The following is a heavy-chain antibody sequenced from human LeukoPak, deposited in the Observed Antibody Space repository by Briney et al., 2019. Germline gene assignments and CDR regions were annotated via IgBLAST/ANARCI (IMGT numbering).Heavy chain of an antibody. Sequence: DSVKVSCKASGYTFSAYYIHWVRQAPGQGLEWMGWIDANSGDTKYAQKFQGRVTITRDTSIGTAYMELNSLISDDTAVYYCASEAFCVGGSCQLHRVASWGPGTQVTVSS. CDR1: GYTFSAYY. CDR3: ASEAFCVGGSCQLHRVAS. V-gene: IGHV1-2*02. D-gene: IGHD2-15*01. J-gene: IGHJ4*02. CDR2: IDANSGDT.